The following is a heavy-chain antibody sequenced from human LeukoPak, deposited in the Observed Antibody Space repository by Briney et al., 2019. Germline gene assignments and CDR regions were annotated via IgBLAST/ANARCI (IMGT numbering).Heavy chain of an antibody. CDR1: GGSISSYY. Sequence: SETLSLTCTVSGGSISSYYWSWIRQPPGKGLEWIGYIYYSGSTNYNPSLKSRVTISVDTSKNQFSLKLSSVTAADTAVYYCARVGAIVVVLDAFDIWGQGTMVTVSS. D-gene: IGHD3-22*01. J-gene: IGHJ3*02. CDR3: ARVGAIVVVLDAFDI. CDR2: IYYSGST. V-gene: IGHV4-59*08.